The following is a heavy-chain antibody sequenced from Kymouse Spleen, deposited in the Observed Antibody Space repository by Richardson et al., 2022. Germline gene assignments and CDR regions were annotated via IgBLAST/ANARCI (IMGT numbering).Heavy chain of an antibody. Sequence: QVQLVESGGGVVQPGRSLRLSCAASGFTFSSYGMHWVRQAPGKGLEWVAVIWYDGSNKYYADSVKGRFTISRDNSKNTLYLQMNSLRAEDTAVYYCARTDYGDSHYFDYWGQGTLVTVSS. J-gene: IGHJ4*02. CDR1: GFTFSSYG. D-gene: IGHD4-17*01. V-gene: IGHV3-33*01. CDR3: ARTDYGDSHYFDY. CDR2: IWYDGSNK.